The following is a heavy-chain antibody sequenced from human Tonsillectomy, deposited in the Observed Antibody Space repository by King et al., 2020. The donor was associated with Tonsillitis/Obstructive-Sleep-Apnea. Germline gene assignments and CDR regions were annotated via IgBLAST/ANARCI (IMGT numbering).Heavy chain of an antibody. CDR2: IYWDDDK. D-gene: IGHD3-10*01. Sequence: TLKESGPTLVKPPQTLTLTCTFSGFSLRTGGVGVGWIRQPPGKALEWLALIYWDDDKRYSPSLKSRLNITKDTSKNQVVLTMTNMDPVDTGTYYCARGSYDSDAFDIWGQGTMVTVSS. V-gene: IGHV2-5*02. CDR1: GFSLRTGGVG. J-gene: IGHJ3*02. CDR3: ARGSYDSDAFDI.